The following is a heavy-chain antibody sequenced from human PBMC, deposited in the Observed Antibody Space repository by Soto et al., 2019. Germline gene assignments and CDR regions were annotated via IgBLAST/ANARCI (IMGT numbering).Heavy chain of an antibody. V-gene: IGHV5-51*01. D-gene: IGHD3-22*01. Sequence: PGESLKISCKGSGYTFTSYWIGWLRQMPGKGLEWMGIIYSGDSETRYSPSFQGQVTISADKSISTAYLQWSSLKASDTAMYYCARSPYYYDSSGYYFAYWGQGTLVTVSS. CDR1: GYTFTSYW. CDR2: IYSGDSET. J-gene: IGHJ4*02. CDR3: ARSPYYYDSSGYYFAY.